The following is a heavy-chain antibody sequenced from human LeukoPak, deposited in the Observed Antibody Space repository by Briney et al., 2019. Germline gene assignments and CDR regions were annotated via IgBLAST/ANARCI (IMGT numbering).Heavy chain of an antibody. J-gene: IGHJ3*02. CDR3: ARDPGGYDNAFDI. CDR1: GFTFDDYA. D-gene: IGHD5-12*01. CDR2: ITWNRDNI. V-gene: IGHV3-9*01. Sequence: AGGSLRLSCTVSGFTFDDYAMHWVRHTPGKGLEWVAGITWNRDNIGYGDSVKGRFTISRDNVKNVLYLQMNSLRAEDTAVYYCARDPGGYDNAFDIWGQGTMVTVSS.